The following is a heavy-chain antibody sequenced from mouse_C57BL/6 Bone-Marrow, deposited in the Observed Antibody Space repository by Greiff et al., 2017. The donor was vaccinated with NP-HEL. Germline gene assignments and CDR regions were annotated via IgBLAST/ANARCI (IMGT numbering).Heavy chain of an antibody. D-gene: IGHD2-4*01. J-gene: IGHJ3*01. V-gene: IGHV1-81*01. Sequence: QVQLQQSGAELARPGASVKLSCKASGYTFTSYGISWVKQRTGQGLEWIGEIYPRSGSTYYNEKFKGKATLTADKSSSTAYMALRSLTSEDSAFYFCARRCDYVYAYWGQGTLVTVSA. CDR2: IYPRSGST. CDR3: ARRCDYVYAY. CDR1: GYTFTSYG.